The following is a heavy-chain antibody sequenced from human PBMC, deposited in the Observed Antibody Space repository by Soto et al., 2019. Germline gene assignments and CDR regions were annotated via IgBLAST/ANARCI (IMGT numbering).Heavy chain of an antibody. V-gene: IGHV3-64*01. Sequence: PGGSLRLSCAASGFTFSSYAMHWVRQAPGKGLEYVSAISSNGGSTYYANSVKGRFTISRDNSKNTLYLQMGSLRAEDMAVYYCARGESSNVVVPAAIYYYYYYMDVWGKGTTVTVSS. CDR3: ARGESSNVVVPAAIYYYYYYMDV. CDR2: ISSNGGST. J-gene: IGHJ6*03. CDR1: GFTFSSYA. D-gene: IGHD2-2*01.